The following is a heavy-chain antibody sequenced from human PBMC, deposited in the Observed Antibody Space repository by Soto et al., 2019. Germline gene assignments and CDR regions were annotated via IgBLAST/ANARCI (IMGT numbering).Heavy chain of an antibody. CDR1: GYTFTSYG. CDR3: AREDDYSNNYGMDV. CDR2: ISAYNGNT. J-gene: IGHJ6*02. D-gene: IGHD4-4*01. V-gene: IGHV1-18*01. Sequence: EASVKVSCKASGYTFTSYGISWVRQAPGQGLERMGWISAYNGNTNYAQKLQGRVTMTTDTSTSAAYMELRSLRSDDTAVYYCAREDDYSNNYGMDVWGQGTTVTVSS.